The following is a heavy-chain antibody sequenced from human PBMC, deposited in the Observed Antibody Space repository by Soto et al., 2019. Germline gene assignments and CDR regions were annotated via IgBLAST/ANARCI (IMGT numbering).Heavy chain of an antibody. Sequence: GGSLRLSCAASGFTFSSYGMHWVRQASGKGLEWVAVISYDGSNKYYADSVKGRFTISRDNSKNTLYLQMNSLRAEDTAMYYCAKDAPYYYDSSGYYGPFDYWGQGTLVTVSS. CDR2: ISYDGSNK. CDR1: GFTFSSYG. V-gene: IGHV3-30*18. D-gene: IGHD3-22*01. CDR3: AKDAPYYYDSSGYYGPFDY. J-gene: IGHJ4*02.